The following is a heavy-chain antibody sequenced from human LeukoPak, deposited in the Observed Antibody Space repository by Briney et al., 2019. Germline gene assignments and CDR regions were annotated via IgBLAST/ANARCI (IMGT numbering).Heavy chain of an antibody. CDR3: ARYYYGSGSYYNVKSDY. CDR2: LYYSGTT. V-gene: IGHV4-39*01. D-gene: IGHD3-10*01. J-gene: IGHJ4*02. Sequence: PSETLSLTCTVSGGSISSSSSYWGWIRQPPGNGLELGGSLYYSGTTYFNPSLKTRVTISVDTSKKQFSLKLSSVTAADTAVYYCARYYYGSGSYYNVKSDYWGQGTLVTVSS. CDR1: GGSISSSSSY.